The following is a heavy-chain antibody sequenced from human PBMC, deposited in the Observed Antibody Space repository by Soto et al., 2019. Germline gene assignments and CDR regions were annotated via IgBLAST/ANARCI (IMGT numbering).Heavy chain of an antibody. J-gene: IGHJ4*02. Sequence: GGALRLSCAASGFSFGSDALSWVRQAPGKGLEWVSTISGSDGKTFYADSVKGRFSISRDTSQSTLYLQMNSLRADDTAMYYCARWSYLDYWGQGTRVTVSS. V-gene: IGHV3-23*01. CDR1: GFSFGSDA. CDR3: ARWSYLDY. CDR2: ISGSDGKT. D-gene: IGHD3-3*01.